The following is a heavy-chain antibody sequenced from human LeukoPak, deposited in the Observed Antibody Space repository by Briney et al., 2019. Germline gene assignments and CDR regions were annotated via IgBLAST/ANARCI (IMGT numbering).Heavy chain of an antibody. CDR2: INHSGST. Sequence: SETLSLTCAVYGGSFSGYYWSWIRQPPGKGLEWIGEINHSGSTNYNPSLKSRVTISVDTSKNQFPLKLSSVTAADTAVYYCARILTYYYDSSGYRFDYWGQGTLVTVSS. V-gene: IGHV4-34*01. D-gene: IGHD3-22*01. CDR1: GGSFSGYY. J-gene: IGHJ4*02. CDR3: ARILTYYYDSSGYRFDY.